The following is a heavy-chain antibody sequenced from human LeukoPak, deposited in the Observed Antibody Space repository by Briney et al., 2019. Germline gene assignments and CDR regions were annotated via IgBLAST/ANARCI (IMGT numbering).Heavy chain of an antibody. V-gene: IGHV4-59*01. J-gene: IGHJ4*02. CDR1: GGSISSYY. D-gene: IGHD1-26*01. CDR2: IYYSGNT. Sequence: SETLSLTCTVSGGSISSYYWSWIRQPPGKGLEWIGYIYYSGNTNYNPSLKSRVTISVDTSKNQFSLKLSSVTAADTAVYYCARARGQVGATWRIDYWGQGTLVTVSS. CDR3: ARARGQVGATWRIDY.